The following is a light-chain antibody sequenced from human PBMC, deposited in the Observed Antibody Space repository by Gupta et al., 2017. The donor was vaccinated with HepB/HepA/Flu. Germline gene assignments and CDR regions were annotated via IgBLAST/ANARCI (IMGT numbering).Light chain of an antibody. Sequence: QSALTQPASVSGSPGQSITISCTGTSSDVGAYNYVSWYQQHPGKVPKLMIYDVSNRPSGVSNRFSGSQSGDTASLTISGLQAEDEADYYCSSYTSSSTYVFGTGTEVTVL. CDR2: DVS. CDR1: SSDVGAYNY. J-gene: IGLJ1*01. CDR3: SSYTSSSTYV. V-gene: IGLV2-14*01.